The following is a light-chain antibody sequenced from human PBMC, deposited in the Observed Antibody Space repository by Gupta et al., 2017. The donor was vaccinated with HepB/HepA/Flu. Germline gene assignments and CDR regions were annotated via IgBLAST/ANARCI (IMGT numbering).Light chain of an antibody. Sequence: QFVLTQPPSVSAAPGQKVTISCSGGSSNIETHYISWYQQFPGTVPRLLLYDNGKKRPSGIPDRFSASQSGTSVTLGITGLQTGDEADYYCGAWDGSLSVWVFGGGTRLTVI. CDR3: GAWDGSLSVWV. V-gene: IGLV1-51*01. J-gene: IGLJ3*02. CDR2: DNGK. CDR1: SSNIETHY.